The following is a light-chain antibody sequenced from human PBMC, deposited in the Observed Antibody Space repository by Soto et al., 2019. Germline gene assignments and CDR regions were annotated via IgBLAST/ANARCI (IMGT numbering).Light chain of an antibody. CDR3: LQDYNYPLT. CDR1: QGIRND. V-gene: IGKV1-6*01. Sequence: AIQITQSPSSLSASVGDRVTITCRASQGIRNDLGWYQQKPGKAPKLLIYAASSLQSGVPSRFSGSGSGTDFTLTISSQQPEDFATYYCLQDYNYPLTFGGGTKVEIK. CDR2: AAS. J-gene: IGKJ4*01.